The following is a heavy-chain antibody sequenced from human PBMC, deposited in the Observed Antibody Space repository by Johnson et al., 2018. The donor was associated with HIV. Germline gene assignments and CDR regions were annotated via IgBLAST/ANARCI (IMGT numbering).Heavy chain of an antibody. CDR1: GFTFSNYA. D-gene: IGHD1-26*01. J-gene: IGHJ3*02. CDR3: ARGSWSSGSYGIWYAFDI. Sequence: VQLVESGGGVVQPGRSLRLSCAASGFTFSNYAMHWVRQAPGKGLEWVAVISYDGNNKYYADSLKGRFTISRDNSKNTLYLQMNSLRAEDTAVYYCARGSWSSGSYGIWYAFDIWGQGTKVTVSS. V-gene: IGHV3-30*04. CDR2: ISYDGNNK.